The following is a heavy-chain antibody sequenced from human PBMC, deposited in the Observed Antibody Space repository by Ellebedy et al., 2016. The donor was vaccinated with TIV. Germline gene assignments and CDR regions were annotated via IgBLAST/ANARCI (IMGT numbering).Heavy chain of an antibody. Sequence: GESLKISCAASGFTFSSYAMSCVRQAPGKGLEWVSAVSGSGGTTYYAYSVKGRFTISRDNSKNTLYLQMNSLRAEDTAVYYCPKGQRVVTAPFDYWGHGTLVTVSS. CDR2: VSGSGGTT. D-gene: IGHD2-21*02. J-gene: IGHJ4*01. V-gene: IGHV3-23*01. CDR3: PKGQRVVTAPFDY. CDR1: GFTFSSYA.